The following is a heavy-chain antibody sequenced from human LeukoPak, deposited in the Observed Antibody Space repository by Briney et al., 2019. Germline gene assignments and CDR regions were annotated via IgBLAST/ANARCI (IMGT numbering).Heavy chain of an antibody. D-gene: IGHD5-24*01. CDR2: ISYDGSNK. V-gene: IGHV3-30-3*01. Sequence: PGRSLRLSCAASGFTFSSYAMHWVRQAPGKGLEWVAVISYDGSNKYYADSVKGRFTISRDNSKNTLYLQMNSLRAEDTAVYYCARDGGDGYNYLDYWGQGTLVTVSS. CDR1: GFTFSSYA. J-gene: IGHJ4*02. CDR3: ARDGGDGYNYLDY.